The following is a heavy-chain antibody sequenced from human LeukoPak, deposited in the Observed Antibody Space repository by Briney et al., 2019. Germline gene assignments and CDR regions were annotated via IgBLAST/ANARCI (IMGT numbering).Heavy chain of an antibody. J-gene: IGHJ4*02. Sequence: ASVKVSCKASGYTFNSYDISWVRQATGQGLEWMGWMNPNSGNTGYVQKFQGRVTITRDTSIKTAYMELSSLRFDDTAVYYCARGPMVQPDYWGQGTLVTVSS. CDR1: GYTFNSYD. CDR2: MNPNSGNT. CDR3: ARGPMVQPDY. V-gene: IGHV1-8*03. D-gene: IGHD1-1*01.